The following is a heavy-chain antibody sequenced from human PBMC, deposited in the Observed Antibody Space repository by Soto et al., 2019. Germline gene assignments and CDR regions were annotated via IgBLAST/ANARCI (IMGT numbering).Heavy chain of an antibody. Sequence: SETLSLTCAVSGDSISSSNWWSWVRQPPGKGLEWIGEIYHSGSTNYNPSLKSRVTISVDKSKSQFSLKLRSVTAADTAVYYCATDRGYDTHLDYWGQGTLVTVSS. CDR3: ATDRGYDTHLDY. D-gene: IGHD3-22*01. J-gene: IGHJ4*02. CDR2: IYHSGST. V-gene: IGHV4-4*02. CDR1: GDSISSSNW.